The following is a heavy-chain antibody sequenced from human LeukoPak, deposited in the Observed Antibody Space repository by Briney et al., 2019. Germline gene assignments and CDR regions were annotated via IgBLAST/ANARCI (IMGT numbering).Heavy chain of an antibody. CDR1: GFTFSSYG. Sequence: GGSLRLSCAASGFTFSSYGMHCVRQAPGKGLEGVAFIRYEGSNKYYADSVKCRFTISRDNSKNTLYLQMNSLRAEDTAVYYCAKDQYYYGSGSDYWGQGTLVTVSS. V-gene: IGHV3-30*02. CDR2: IRYEGSNK. CDR3: AKDQYYYGSGSDY. D-gene: IGHD3-10*01. J-gene: IGHJ4*02.